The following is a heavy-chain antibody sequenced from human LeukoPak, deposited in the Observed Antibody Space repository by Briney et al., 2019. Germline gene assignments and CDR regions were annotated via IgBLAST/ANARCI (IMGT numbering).Heavy chain of an antibody. CDR2: INHSGST. D-gene: IGHD3-16*02. CDR1: GGSFSGYY. Sequence: PSETLSLTCAVYGGSFSGYYWSWIRQPPGKGLEWIGEINHSGSTNYNPSLKSRVTISVDTSKNQFSLKLSSVTAADTAVYYCASLVLGYYDYVWWSYRNSYYFDYWGQGTLVTVSS. CDR3: ASLVLGYYDYVWWSYRNSYYFDY. V-gene: IGHV4-34*01. J-gene: IGHJ4*02.